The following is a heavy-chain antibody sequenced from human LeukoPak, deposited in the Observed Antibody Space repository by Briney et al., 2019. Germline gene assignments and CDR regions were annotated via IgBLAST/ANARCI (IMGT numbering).Heavy chain of an antibody. D-gene: IGHD2-2*01. CDR3: AASSTSAPNWFDP. CDR2: INQDGSEK. V-gene: IGHV3-7*01. CDR1: GFTFRRYW. Sequence: PGGSLRLSXAASGFTFRRYWMSWVRQAPGKGLEWVANINQDGSEKNYVDSVKGRFTVSRDNAKNSLYLQMNSLRAEDTAVYYCAASSTSAPNWFDPWGQGTLVTVSS. J-gene: IGHJ5*02.